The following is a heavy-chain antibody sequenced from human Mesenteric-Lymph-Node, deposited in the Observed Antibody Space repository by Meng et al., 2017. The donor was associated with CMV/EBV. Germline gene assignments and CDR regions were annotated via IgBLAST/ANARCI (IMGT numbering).Heavy chain of an antibody. Sequence: SVKVSCKASGGTFSSYAISWVRQAPGQGLEWMGGIIPIFGTANYAQKFQGRVTITTDESTSTVYMELSSLRSEDTAVYYCARGGLKGSSGYYQYYFDYWGQGTLVTVSS. D-gene: IGHD3-22*01. CDR1: GGTFSSYA. CDR2: IIPIFGTA. J-gene: IGHJ4*02. CDR3: ARGGLKGSSGYYQYYFDY. V-gene: IGHV1-69*05.